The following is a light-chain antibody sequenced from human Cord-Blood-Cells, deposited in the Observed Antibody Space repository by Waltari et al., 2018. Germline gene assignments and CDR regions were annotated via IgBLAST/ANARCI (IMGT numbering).Light chain of an antibody. CDR1: QSISSY. J-gene: IGKJ2*01. CDR2: AAS. Sequence: DIQMTQSPSSLSASVGDRVTITCRASQSISSYLNWYQQKPVKAPKLLIYAASSLQSGVPSRFSGSGSGTDFPLPISSLQTEDFATYYCQQSYRNPYTFGQGTKLEIK. CDR3: QQSYRNPYT. V-gene: IGKV1-39*01.